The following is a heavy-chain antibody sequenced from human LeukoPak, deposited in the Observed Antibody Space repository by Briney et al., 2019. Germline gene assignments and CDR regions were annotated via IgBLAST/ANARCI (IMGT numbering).Heavy chain of an antibody. J-gene: IGHJ5*02. CDR3: AITGSRPYYGSGGGYWFDP. Sequence: GASVKVSCKASGGTFSSYAISWVRQAPGQGLEWMGGIIPIFGTANYAQKFQGRVTITVDESTSTAYMELSSLRSEDTAVYYCAITGSRPYYGSGGGYWFDPWGQETLVTVSS. D-gene: IGHD3-10*01. CDR1: GGTFSSYA. V-gene: IGHV1-69*13. CDR2: IIPIFGTA.